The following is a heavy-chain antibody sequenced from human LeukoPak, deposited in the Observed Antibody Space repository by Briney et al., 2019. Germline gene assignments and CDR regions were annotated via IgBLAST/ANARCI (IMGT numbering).Heavy chain of an antibody. J-gene: IGHJ5*02. V-gene: IGHV4-4*07. D-gene: IGHD4-17*01. CDR2: IYTSGST. Sequence: SETLSLTCPVSGGSISSYYWSWIRQPAGKGLEWIGRIYTSGSTNYNPSLKSRVTMSVDTSKNQFSLKLSSVTAADTAVYYCARDLIDYGDYDRPSNWFDPWGQGTLVTVSS. CDR1: GGSISSYY. CDR3: ARDLIDYGDYDRPSNWFDP.